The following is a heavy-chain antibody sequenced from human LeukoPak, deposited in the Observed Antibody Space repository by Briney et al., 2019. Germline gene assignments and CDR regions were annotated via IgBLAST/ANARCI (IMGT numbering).Heavy chain of an antibody. CDR1: GYTFTSYY. CDR3: ARDIREGDGYYQFDS. V-gene: IGHV1-46*01. J-gene: IGHJ4*02. D-gene: IGHD5-24*01. Sequence: ASVKVSCKASGYTFTSYYMHWVRQAPGQGLDWMGIINPSGGSTSYAQKFQGRVTMTRDMSTSTVYIELNSLRSDDTAMYYCARDIREGDGYYQFDSWGQGTLVTVSS. CDR2: INPSGGST.